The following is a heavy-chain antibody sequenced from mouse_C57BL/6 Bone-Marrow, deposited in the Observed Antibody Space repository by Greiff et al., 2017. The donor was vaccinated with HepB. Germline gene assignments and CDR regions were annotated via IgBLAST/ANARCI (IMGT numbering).Heavy chain of an antibody. CDR3: ASLFITTIVATDY. Sequence: QVQLQQPGAELVRPGTSVKLSCKASGYTFTSYWMHWVKQRPGQGLEWIGVIDPSDSYTNYNQKFKGKATLTVDTSSSTAYMQLSSLTSEDSAVYYGASLFITTIVATDYWGQGTTLTVSS. V-gene: IGHV1-59*01. CDR1: GYTFTSYW. CDR2: IDPSDSYT. J-gene: IGHJ2*01. D-gene: IGHD1-1*01.